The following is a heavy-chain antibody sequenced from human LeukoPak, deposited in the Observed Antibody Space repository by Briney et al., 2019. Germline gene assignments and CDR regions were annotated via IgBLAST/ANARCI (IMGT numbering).Heavy chain of an antibody. CDR2: ISYDGSNK. D-gene: IGHD5-24*01. V-gene: IGHV3-30*04. CDR3: AKGQDGYTYDANMDV. J-gene: IGHJ6*04. CDR1: GLKFSRYA. Sequence: ARNLRISCAASGLKFSRYAIHWVRQVQGKGLERVTVISYDGSNKYYADSVKGRFTISRDNSKNTLYLQMNSLRAEDTAVYYCAKGQDGYTYDANMDVWGKGTTVTVSS.